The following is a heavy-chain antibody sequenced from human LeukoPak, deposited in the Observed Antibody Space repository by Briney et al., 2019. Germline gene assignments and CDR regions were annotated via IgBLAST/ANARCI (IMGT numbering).Heavy chain of an antibody. D-gene: IGHD6-13*01. V-gene: IGHV1-18*01. CDR1: VYTFTSYG. CDR3: ARIRRYSSSWYNWFDP. Sequence: WASVKVSCKASVYTFTSYGSSWVRQAPGQGLEWMGWISAYNGNTNYAQKLQGRVTMTTDTSTSTAYMELRSLRSDDTAVYYCARIRRYSSSWYNWFDPWGQGTLVTVSS. CDR2: ISAYNGNT. J-gene: IGHJ5*02.